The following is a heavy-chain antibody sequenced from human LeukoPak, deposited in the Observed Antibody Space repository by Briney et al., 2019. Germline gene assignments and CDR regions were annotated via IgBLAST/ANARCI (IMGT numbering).Heavy chain of an antibody. V-gene: IGHV1-2*02. CDR3: ARGEYGSGSYPYDY. CDR2: INPNSGGT. D-gene: IGHD3-10*01. Sequence: ASVKVSCKAPGYTFTGYYMHWVRQAPGQGLEWMGWINPNSGGTNYAQKFQGRVTMTRDTSISTAYMELSRLRSDDTAVYYCARGEYGSGSYPYDYWGQGTLVTVSS. J-gene: IGHJ4*02. CDR1: GYTFTGYY.